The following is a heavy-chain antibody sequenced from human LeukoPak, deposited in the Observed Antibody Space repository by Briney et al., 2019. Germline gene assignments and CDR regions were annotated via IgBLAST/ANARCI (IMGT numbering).Heavy chain of an antibody. D-gene: IGHD2-2*01. V-gene: IGHV3-11*01. Sequence: KTGGSLRLSCAGSGFSFTAYYMTWIRQTPGKGLEWLSHISSSGTIIYYADSVKGRFTISRDNAKNSLFLQMNSLRAEDTAVYFCAREGQLLLDGYYAMDVWGQGTTVTVTS. CDR1: GFSFTAYY. J-gene: IGHJ6*02. CDR2: ISSSGTII. CDR3: AREGQLLLDGYYAMDV.